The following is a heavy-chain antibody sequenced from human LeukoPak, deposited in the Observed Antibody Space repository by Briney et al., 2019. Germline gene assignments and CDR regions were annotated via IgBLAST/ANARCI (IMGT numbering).Heavy chain of an antibody. J-gene: IGHJ4*02. Sequence: SETLSLTCTVSGGSISSYYWSWIRQPPGKGLEWVGYIYYSGSTNYNPSLKRRVTISVDTSKNQFSLKLSSVTAADTAVYYCARAIAVFGVAPFDYWGQGTLVTVSS. D-gene: IGHD3-3*01. V-gene: IGHV4-59*01. CDR1: GGSISSYY. CDR2: IYYSGST. CDR3: ARAIAVFGVAPFDY.